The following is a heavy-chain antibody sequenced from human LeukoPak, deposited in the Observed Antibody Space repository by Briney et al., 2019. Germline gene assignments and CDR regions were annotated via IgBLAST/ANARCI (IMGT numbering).Heavy chain of an antibody. J-gene: IGHJ3*02. CDR1: GDTVSTSSAV. CDR3: ATRLSGTLYTFDI. D-gene: IGHD1-26*01. Sequence: SQTLSLTCVISGDTVSTSSAVWNWIRQSPSRGLEWLGRTYYRSRWYSEYAVSVKGRIDISPDTSKNQISLQLNSVTPDDTAVYYCATRLSGTLYTFDIWGQGTVVIVSS. CDR2: TYYRSRWYS. V-gene: IGHV6-1*01.